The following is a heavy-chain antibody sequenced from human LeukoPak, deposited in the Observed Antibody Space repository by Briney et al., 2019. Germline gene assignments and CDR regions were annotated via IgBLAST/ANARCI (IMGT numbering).Heavy chain of an antibody. V-gene: IGHV4-38-2*01. J-gene: IGHJ4*02. CDR2: IYPSGST. D-gene: IGHD2-8*02. CDR3: AGGVLGRYDY. Sequence: KPSETLSLTCAVSGYSISSGYYWGWIRQPPGKGLEWIGSIYPSGSTYYNPSLKSRVTISVDTSKNQFSLKLSSVTATDTAVYYCAGGVLGRYDYWGQGILVTVSS. CDR1: GYSISSGYY.